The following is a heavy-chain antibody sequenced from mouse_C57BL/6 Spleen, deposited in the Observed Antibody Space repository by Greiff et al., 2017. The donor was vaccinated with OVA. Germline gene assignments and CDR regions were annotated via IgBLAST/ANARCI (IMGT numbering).Heavy chain of an antibody. CDR1: GYTFTSYW. Sequence: VQLQQPGTELVKPGASVKLSCKASGYTFTSYWMHWVKQRPGQGLEWIGNINPSNGGTNYNEKFKSKATLTVDKSSSTAYMQLSSLTSEDSAVYYCARSVYDYDGDYYAMDYWGQGTSVTVSS. V-gene: IGHV1-53*01. CDR3: ARSVYDYDGDYYAMDY. CDR2: INPSNGGT. D-gene: IGHD2-4*01. J-gene: IGHJ4*01.